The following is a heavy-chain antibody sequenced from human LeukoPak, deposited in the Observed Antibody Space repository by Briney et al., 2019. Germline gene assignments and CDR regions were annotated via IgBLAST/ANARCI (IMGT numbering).Heavy chain of an antibody. J-gene: IGHJ3*02. CDR2: IKHDGSEK. CDR3: AKVLEAFTSVGAFDI. Sequence: GGSLRLSCAASGFTFRTYWMSWVRQAPGKGLEWVANIKHDGSEKNYVDSVKGRFTVSRDNTENSLYLQMNSLRAEDTGVYYCAKVLEAFTSVGAFDIWGQGTMVTVSS. V-gene: IGHV3-7*03. D-gene: IGHD2-2*01. CDR1: GFTFRTYW.